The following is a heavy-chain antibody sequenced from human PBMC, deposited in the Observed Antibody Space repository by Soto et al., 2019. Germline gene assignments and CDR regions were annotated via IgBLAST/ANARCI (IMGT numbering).Heavy chain of an antibody. J-gene: IGHJ6*02. V-gene: IGHV3-23*01. CDR1: GFTFSSYA. Sequence: EVQLLESGGGLVQPGGSLRLSCAASGFTFSSYAMSWVRQAPGKGLDWVSTIIGSGGSTFYADSVKGRFTISRDNSKNTLYLQMNSLRAEDTAVYYCAKDLSRQGYYYYAMDVWGQGTTVTVSS. CDR2: IIGSGGST. CDR3: AKDLSRQGYYYYAMDV.